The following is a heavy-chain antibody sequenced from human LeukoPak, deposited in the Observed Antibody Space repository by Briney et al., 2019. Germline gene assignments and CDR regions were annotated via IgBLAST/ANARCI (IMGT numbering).Heavy chain of an antibody. CDR2: ISASGDAT. Sequence: GGSLRLSCAVSGFNFRGSSMTWVRQAPGKGLEWVSSISASGDATYFADSVKGRFSVSRDNSKSTMSLQMNNLRVEGTAVYSCANGPSSSWPGLNHWGQGALVTVSS. V-gene: IGHV3-23*01. CDR3: ANGPSSSWPGLNH. CDR1: GFNFRGSS. J-gene: IGHJ5*02. D-gene: IGHD6-13*01.